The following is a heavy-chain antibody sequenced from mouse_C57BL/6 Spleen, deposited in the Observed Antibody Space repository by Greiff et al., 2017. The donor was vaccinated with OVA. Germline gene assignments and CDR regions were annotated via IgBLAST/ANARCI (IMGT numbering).Heavy chain of an antibody. CDR3: ARDRGIYYDYDRGGFDY. CDR2: ISDGGSYT. Sequence: EVMLVESGGGLVKPGGSLKLSCAASGFTFSSYAMSWVRQTPEKRLEWVATISDGGSYTYYPDNVKGRFTISRDNAKNNLYLQMSHLKSEDTAMYYCARDRGIYYDYDRGGFDYWGQGTTLTVSS. CDR1: GFTFSSYA. J-gene: IGHJ2*01. D-gene: IGHD2-4*01. V-gene: IGHV5-4*01.